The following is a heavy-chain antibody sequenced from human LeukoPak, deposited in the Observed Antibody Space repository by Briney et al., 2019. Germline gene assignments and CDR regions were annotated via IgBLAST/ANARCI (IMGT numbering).Heavy chain of an antibody. CDR2: IHYTGST. CDR1: GGSISSYY. V-gene: IGHV4-59*12. D-gene: IGHD5-12*01. CDR3: ARGKYSGYDSPEVVPGNYYYYMDV. Sequence: SETLSLTCTVSGGSISSYYWSWIRQPPRKGLEWIGYIHYTGSTNYNPSLKSRVTISVDTSKNQFSLKLSSVTAADTAVYYCARGKYSGYDSPEVVPGNYYYYMDVWGKGTTVTISS. J-gene: IGHJ6*03.